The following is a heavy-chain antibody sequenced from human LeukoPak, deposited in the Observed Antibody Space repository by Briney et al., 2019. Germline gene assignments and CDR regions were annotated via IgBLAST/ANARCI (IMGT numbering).Heavy chain of an antibody. CDR1: GYTLTELS. Sequence: ASVKVSCKVSGYTLTELSMHWVRQAPGKGLEWMGGFDPEDGETIYAQKFQGRVTMTEDTSTDTAYMELSSLRSEDTAVYYCATVSVVRGVIINRGRAGYGMDVWGQGTTVTVSS. J-gene: IGHJ6*02. D-gene: IGHD3-10*01. V-gene: IGHV1-24*01. CDR3: ATVSVVRGVIINRGRAGYGMDV. CDR2: FDPEDGET.